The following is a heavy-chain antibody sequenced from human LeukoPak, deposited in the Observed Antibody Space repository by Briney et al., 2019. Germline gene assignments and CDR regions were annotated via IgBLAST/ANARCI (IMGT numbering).Heavy chain of an antibody. CDR1: GGSISSGSYY. J-gene: IGHJ3*02. D-gene: IGHD5-24*01. CDR3: ARDGPQDGYNLLSPTGGWSNAFDI. V-gene: IGHV4-61*02. CDR2: IYTSGST. Sequence: SETLSLTCTVSGGSISSGSYYWSWIRQPAGKGLEWIGRIYTSGSTNYNPSLKSRVTISVDTSKNQFSLKLSSVTAADTAVYYCARDGPQDGYNLLSPTGGWSNAFDIWGQGTMVTVSS.